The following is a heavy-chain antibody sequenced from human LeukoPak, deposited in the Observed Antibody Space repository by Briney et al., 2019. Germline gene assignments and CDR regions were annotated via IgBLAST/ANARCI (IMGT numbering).Heavy chain of an antibody. Sequence: GASVKVSCKASGYTFTSYGISWVRQASGQGLEWMGWISAYNGNTNYAQKLQGRVTMTTDTSTSTAYMELRSLRSDDTAVYYCARKLGYCSGGSCYLCDYWGQGTLVTVSS. CDR2: ISAYNGNT. J-gene: IGHJ4*02. CDR1: GYTFTSYG. CDR3: ARKLGYCSGGSCYLCDY. V-gene: IGHV1-18*01. D-gene: IGHD2-15*01.